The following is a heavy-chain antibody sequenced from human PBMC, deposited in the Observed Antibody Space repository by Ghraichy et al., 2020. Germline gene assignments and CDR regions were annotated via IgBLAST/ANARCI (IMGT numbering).Heavy chain of an antibody. CDR1: GGSISSGGYS. CDR3: ARETVNDYVWGSYRYAWFDP. D-gene: IGHD3-16*02. V-gene: IGHV4-30-2*01. CDR2: IYHSGST. J-gene: IGHJ5*02. Sequence: SETLSLTCAVSGGSISSGGYSWSWIRQPPGKGLEWIGYIYHSGSTNYNPSLKSRVTISVDRSKNQFSLKLSSVTAADTAVYYCARETVNDYVWGSYRYAWFDPWGQGTLVTVSS.